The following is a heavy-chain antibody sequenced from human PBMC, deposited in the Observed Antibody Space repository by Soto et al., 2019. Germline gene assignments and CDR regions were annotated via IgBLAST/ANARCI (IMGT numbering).Heavy chain of an antibody. CDR2: MYYPEST. Sequence: SETLSLTCTVSGGSISRSSYFWGWIRQPPGKGLEWIGTMYYPESTYYNPSLKSRVTISVDMSKNQFSLKLSSVTAADTAVYYCARRGPDYGNHVSVFDRWGQGTLVTVSS. J-gene: IGHJ4*02. CDR3: ARRGPDYGNHVSVFDR. V-gene: IGHV4-39*01. CDR1: GGSISRSSYF. D-gene: IGHD4-17*01.